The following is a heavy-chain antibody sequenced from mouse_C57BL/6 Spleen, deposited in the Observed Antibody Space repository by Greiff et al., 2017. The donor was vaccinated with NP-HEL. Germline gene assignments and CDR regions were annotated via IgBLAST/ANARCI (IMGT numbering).Heavy chain of an antibody. Sequence: VQLQEPGAELVKPGASVKISCKASGYTFSSYWMNWVKQRPGKGLEWIGQIYPGDGDTNYNGKFKGKATLTADKSSSTAYMQLSSLTSEDSAVYFCASSVRGYAMDYWGQGTSVTVSS. CDR3: ASSVRGYAMDY. J-gene: IGHJ4*01. CDR2: IYPGDGDT. V-gene: IGHV1-80*01. CDR1: GYTFSSYW.